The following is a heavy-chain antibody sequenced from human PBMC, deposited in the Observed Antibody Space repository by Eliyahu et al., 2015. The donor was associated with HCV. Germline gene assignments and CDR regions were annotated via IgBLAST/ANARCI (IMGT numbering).Heavy chain of an antibody. CDR3: ARALVGAYYWYFDL. CDR1: GFTFSSYN. Sequence: EVQLVESGGGLVQPGGSLRLSXXASGFTFSSYNMNVGPQDSGEGVGWVSYISXSSSPIYYADSVRGRFTISRDNAKNSLYLQMNSLRDEDTALYYCARALVGAYYWYFDLWGRGTLVTVSS. V-gene: IGHV3-48*02. D-gene: IGHD1-26*01. J-gene: IGHJ2*01. CDR2: ISXSSSPI.